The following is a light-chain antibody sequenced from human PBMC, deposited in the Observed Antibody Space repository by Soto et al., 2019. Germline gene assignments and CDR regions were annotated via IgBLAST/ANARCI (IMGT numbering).Light chain of an antibody. CDR2: STN. V-gene: IGLV1-44*01. J-gene: IGLJ2*01. CDR1: SSTIGSNS. Sequence: QSVLTQPPSASGTPGKRVPISFPGGSSTIGSNSVNWYQQVPGTAPKLLIYSTNQRPSGVPDRFSGSKSDTSASLAISGLQSEDEADYYCAAWDDSLNGEVVFGGGTKLTVL. CDR3: AAWDDSLNGEVV.